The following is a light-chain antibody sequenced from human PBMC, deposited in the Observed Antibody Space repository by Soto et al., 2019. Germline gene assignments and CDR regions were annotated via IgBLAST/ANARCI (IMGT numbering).Light chain of an antibody. V-gene: IGLV2-11*01. CDR2: DVT. CDR1: SSDVGGYNF. Sequence: QSALTQPRSVSGSPGQSVTISCTGTSSDVGGYNFVSWYQQHPGKAPKFMIYDVTKRPSGVPDRFSGSKSGNTASLTSSWLQAEDEADYYCCSYVGSYTSYVFGTGTKLTVL. CDR3: CSYVGSYTSYV. J-gene: IGLJ1*01.